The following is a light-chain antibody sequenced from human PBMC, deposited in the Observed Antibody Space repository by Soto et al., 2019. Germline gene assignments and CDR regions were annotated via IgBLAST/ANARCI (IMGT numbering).Light chain of an antibody. V-gene: IGKV1-39*01. J-gene: IGKJ1*01. CDR2: AES. Sequence: DIQMTXXXXSLSASVGDRVTITCRASQSISSYLNWYQQKPGKAPKLLIYAESSLQSGVPSRFSGSGSGTDFTLTISSLQPEDFATYYCQQSYSTPWTFGQGTKVEIK. CDR3: QQSYSTPWT. CDR1: QSISSY.